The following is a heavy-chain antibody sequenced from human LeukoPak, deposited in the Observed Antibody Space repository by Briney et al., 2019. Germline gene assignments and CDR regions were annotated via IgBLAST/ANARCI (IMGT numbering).Heavy chain of an antibody. Sequence: GGSLRLSCAASGFTFSDYYMSWIRQAPGKGLEWVSYISSSGSTIYYADSVKGRFTISRDNSKNTLYLQMNSLRAEDTAVYYCAKDTEDSGSYFDYWGQGTLVTVSS. CDR3: AKDTEDSGSYFDY. CDR2: ISSSGSTI. J-gene: IGHJ4*02. V-gene: IGHV3-11*04. D-gene: IGHD1-26*01. CDR1: GFTFSDYY.